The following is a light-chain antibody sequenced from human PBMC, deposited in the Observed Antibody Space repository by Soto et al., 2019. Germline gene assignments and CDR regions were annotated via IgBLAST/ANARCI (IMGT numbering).Light chain of an antibody. CDR3: QQGASFPRT. V-gene: IGKV1-12*01. J-gene: IGKJ4*01. CDR1: QAVSTW. Sequence: DIQMTQSPSSVSASVGDTVTITCRASQAVSTWLAWYQQKPGDAPKLLIYAASTFHSGIPSRFSGSGSGTEFTPTSRSLQPEDFATYYCQQGASFPRTFGGGTKVEIK. CDR2: AAS.